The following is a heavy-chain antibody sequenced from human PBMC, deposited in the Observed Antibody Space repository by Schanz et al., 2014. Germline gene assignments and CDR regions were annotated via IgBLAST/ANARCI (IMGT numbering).Heavy chain of an antibody. V-gene: IGHV3-30*04. D-gene: IGHD5-12*01. CDR2: ISYDGSNK. CDR1: RFTFSNYA. J-gene: IGHJ4*02. Sequence: VQLVESGGGLVQPGGSLRLSCAASRFTFSNYAMSWVRQAPGKGLEWVALISYDGSNKHYADSVKGRFTISRDNSKKTLYVQMNSLRAEDTAVYYCARDRPSGYALDFWGQGTLVTVSS. CDR3: ARDRPSGYALDF.